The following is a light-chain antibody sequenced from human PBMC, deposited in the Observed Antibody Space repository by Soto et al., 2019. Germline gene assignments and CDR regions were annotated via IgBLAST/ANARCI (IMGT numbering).Light chain of an antibody. J-gene: IGKJ3*01. CDR1: QSVSGSC. Sequence: EIVLTQSPGTLSLSPGERVTLSCRASQSVSGSCLAWYQQKPGQAPRLLTYGASSRATGIPDRFSGSGSGTDFTLTISRLEPEDFAVYYCQQYGSSPFTFGPGTKVDIK. CDR3: QQYGSSPFT. V-gene: IGKV3-20*01. CDR2: GAS.